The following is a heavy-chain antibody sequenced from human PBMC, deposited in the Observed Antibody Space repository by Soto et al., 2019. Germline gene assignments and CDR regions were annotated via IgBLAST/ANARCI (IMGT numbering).Heavy chain of an antibody. CDR1: GFTFSSYW. CDR3: AREGIVVVPAATPFDY. Sequence: EVQLVESGGGLVQPGGSLRLSCAASGFTFSSYWMSWVRQAPGKGLEWVANIKQDGSEKYYVDSVKGRFTISRDNAKNSLYLKMNSLRAEDTAVYYCAREGIVVVPAATPFDYWGQGTLVTVSS. V-gene: IGHV3-7*01. CDR2: IKQDGSEK. D-gene: IGHD2-2*01. J-gene: IGHJ4*02.